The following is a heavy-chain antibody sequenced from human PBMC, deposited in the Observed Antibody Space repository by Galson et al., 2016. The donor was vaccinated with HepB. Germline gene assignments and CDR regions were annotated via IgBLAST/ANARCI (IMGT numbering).Heavy chain of an antibody. V-gene: IGHV6-1*01. J-gene: IGHJ6*04. Sequence: CAISGDSVSSDNCAWNWIRQSPSRGLEWRGRTYYRSNWYNDYGVSLKSRITINPYTSKNKGSLRLNSVTPEDTAVYYCARGWAGRGWSVWGKGTTVTVSS. CDR3: ARGWAGRGWSV. D-gene: IGHD6-19*01. CDR1: GDSVSSDNCA. CDR2: TYYRSNWYN.